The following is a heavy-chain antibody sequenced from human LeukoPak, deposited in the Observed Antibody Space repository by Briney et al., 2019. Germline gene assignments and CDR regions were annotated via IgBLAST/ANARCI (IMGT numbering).Heavy chain of an antibody. D-gene: IGHD3-3*01. Sequence: GGSLRLSCAASGFTFYDYAMHWVRQAPGKGLEWVSGISWNSGCIGYADSVKGRFTISRDNAKNSLYLQMNSLRAEDTALYYCAKGIFGLSHQYYYYYGMDVWGQGTTVTVSS. CDR3: AKGIFGLSHQYYYYYGMDV. CDR1: GFTFYDYA. V-gene: IGHV3-9*01. CDR2: ISWNSGCI. J-gene: IGHJ6*02.